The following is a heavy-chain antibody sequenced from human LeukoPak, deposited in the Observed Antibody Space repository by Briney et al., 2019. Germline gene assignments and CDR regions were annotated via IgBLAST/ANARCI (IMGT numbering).Heavy chain of an antibody. D-gene: IGHD1-26*01. Sequence: GGSLRLSCAASGFTFSSYAMHCVRHAPGRGLECGEVISYDGSNKYYADSVRGRFTISRDNSKNTLYLQMNSLRDEDTAVYYCARDQWELPLDYWGQGTLVTVSS. J-gene: IGHJ4*02. CDR2: ISYDGSNK. CDR3: ARDQWELPLDY. CDR1: GFTFSSYA. V-gene: IGHV3-30-3*01.